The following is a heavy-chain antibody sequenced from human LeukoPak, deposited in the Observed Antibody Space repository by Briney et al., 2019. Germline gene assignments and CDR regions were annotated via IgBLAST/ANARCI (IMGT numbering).Heavy chain of an antibody. CDR2: INNMGSST. V-gene: IGHV3-23*01. CDR1: GFTFSSYA. Sequence: PGGSLRLSCAASGFTFSSYAMNWVRQAPGKGLEWVSGINNMGSSTYYADSVKGRFTISRDDSKNTLNLQMSSLRAEDTAVYYCAVYSNYPFYWGQGTLVTVSS. J-gene: IGHJ4*02. D-gene: IGHD4-11*01. CDR3: AVYSNYPFY.